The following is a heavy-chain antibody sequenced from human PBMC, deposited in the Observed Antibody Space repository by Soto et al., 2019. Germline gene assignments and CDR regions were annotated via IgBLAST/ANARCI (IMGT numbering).Heavy chain of an antibody. V-gene: IGHV3-30-3*01. CDR3: ERETAPDSSATPGY. J-gene: IGHJ4*02. D-gene: IGHD3-22*01. CDR1: GFTFSSYA. Sequence: SGFTFSSYAMHWVRQAPGKGLEWVAVISYDGSNKYYADSVKGRFTISRDNSKNTLYLQMNSLRAEDTAVYYCERETAPDSSATPGYWGQGTLVTVSS. CDR2: ISYDGSNK.